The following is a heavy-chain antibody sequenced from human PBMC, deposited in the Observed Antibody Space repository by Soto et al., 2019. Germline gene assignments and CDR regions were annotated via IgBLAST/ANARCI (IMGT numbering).Heavy chain of an antibody. CDR2: IRGFSPYT. CDR1: VFTFMSYT. Sequence: GWSLRLSCVSSVFTFMSYTMKWVRQAPGKGLEWVSAIRGFSPYTFYADSVKGRFTISRDNAKNSLYLQMNSLRAEDTAVYYCARDRGYDAHDYYYNAMDVWGQGTMVTVSS. J-gene: IGHJ6*02. V-gene: IGHV3-21*01. CDR3: ARDRGYDAHDYYYNAMDV. D-gene: IGHD2-15*01.